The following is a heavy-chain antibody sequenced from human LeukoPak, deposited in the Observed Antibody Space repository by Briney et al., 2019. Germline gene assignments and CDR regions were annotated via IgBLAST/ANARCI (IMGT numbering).Heavy chain of an antibody. CDR1: TFTXXX. Sequence: TFTXXXIQWVRQAPGQGLEWMGWINTNSGGTIYSQKFQGRITMTRDPSITTAYMELSSLRSDDTAVYYCARDYSTSSWDNWGRGTLVTVSS. V-gene: IGHV1-2*02. J-gene: IGHJ4*02. CDR3: ARDYSTSSWDN. D-gene: IGHD6-13*01. CDR2: INTNSGGT.